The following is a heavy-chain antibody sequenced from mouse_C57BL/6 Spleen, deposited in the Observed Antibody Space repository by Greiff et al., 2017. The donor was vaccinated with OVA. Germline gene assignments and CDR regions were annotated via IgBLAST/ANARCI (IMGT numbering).Heavy chain of an antibody. CDR2: INYDGSST. D-gene: IGHD4-1*02. CDR3: ARDRADSNWSFFDY. CDR1: GFTFSDYY. Sequence: EVKVEESEGGLVQPGSSMKLSCTASGFTFSDYYMAWVRQVPEKGLEWVANINYDGSSTYYLDSLKSRFIISGDNEKNNLYRQMNSMMSEDTATHYCARDRADSNWSFFDYWGQGTTLTVSS. J-gene: IGHJ2*01. V-gene: IGHV5-16*01.